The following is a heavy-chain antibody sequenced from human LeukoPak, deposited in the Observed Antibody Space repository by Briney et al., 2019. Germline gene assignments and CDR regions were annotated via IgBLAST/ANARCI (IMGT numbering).Heavy chain of an antibody. CDR1: GGTFSSYA. V-gene: IGHV1-69*13. D-gene: IGHD3-22*01. CDR2: IIPIFGTA. CDR3: AAPSRYDSSGYYPNYFDY. Sequence: ASVKVSCRASGGTFSSYAISWVRQAPGQGLEWMGGIIPIFGTANYAQKLQGRVTITADESTSTAYMELSSLRSEDTAVYYCAAPSRYDSSGYYPNYFDYWGQGTLVTVSS. J-gene: IGHJ4*02.